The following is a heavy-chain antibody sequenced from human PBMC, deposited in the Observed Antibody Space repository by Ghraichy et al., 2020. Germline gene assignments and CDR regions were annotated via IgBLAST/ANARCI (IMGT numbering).Heavy chain of an antibody. D-gene: IGHD2-2*01. V-gene: IGHV3-7*01. CDR1: GFTFSSYW. Sequence: GGSLRLSCAASGFTFSSYWMSWVRQAPGKGLEWVANIKQDGSEKYYVDSLKGRFTISRDNAKNSLYLQMNSLRAEDTAVYYCARAPHPNYCSSTSCYFGRLILQQYYYYYYGMDVWGQGTTVTVSS. J-gene: IGHJ6*02. CDR2: IKQDGSEK. CDR3: ARAPHPNYCSSTSCYFGRLILQQYYYYYYGMDV.